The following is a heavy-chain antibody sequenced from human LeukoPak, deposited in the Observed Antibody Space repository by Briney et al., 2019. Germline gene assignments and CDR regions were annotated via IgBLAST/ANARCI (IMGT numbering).Heavy chain of an antibody. J-gene: IGHJ3*02. CDR2: MNPNSGNT. CDR3: ARRRLLLWFGESGLTTEDDAFDI. V-gene: IGHV1-8*01. D-gene: IGHD3-10*01. Sequence: GASVNVSCKASGYTFTRYDINWVRQATGQGLEWMGWMNPNSGNTGYAQKFQGRVTMTRNTSISTAYMEVSSLRSEDTAVYYCARRRLLLWFGESGLTTEDDAFDIWGQGTMVPVSS. CDR1: GYTFTRYD.